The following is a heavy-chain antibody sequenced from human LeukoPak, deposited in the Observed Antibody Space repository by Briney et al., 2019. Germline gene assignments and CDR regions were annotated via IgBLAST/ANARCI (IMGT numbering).Heavy chain of an antibody. D-gene: IGHD3-22*01. CDR1: GGSMSSYY. CDR3: ARGVSYYDSSGYYNEYFQH. J-gene: IGHJ1*01. V-gene: IGHV4-59*08. Sequence: PSETLSLTCAVSGGSMSSYYWSWIRQPPGKGLEWMGYIYYGGSTNYNPSLKSRVTISVDTSKNQFSLKLSSVTAADTAVYYCARGVSYYDSSGYYNEYFQHWGQGTLVTVSS. CDR2: IYYGGST.